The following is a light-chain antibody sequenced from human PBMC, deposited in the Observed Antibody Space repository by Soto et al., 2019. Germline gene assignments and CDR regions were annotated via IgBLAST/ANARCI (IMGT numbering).Light chain of an antibody. CDR1: SGHSSYI. Sequence: QSVLTQSSSASASLGSSVKLTCTLSSGHSSYIIAWHQQQPGKAPRYLMKLEGSGSYNKGSGVPDRFSGSSSGADRYLTISNLQSEDEADYYCETWASNTSAVFGGGTQLTVL. J-gene: IGLJ7*01. V-gene: IGLV4-60*03. CDR3: ETWASNTSAV. CDR2: LEGSGSY.